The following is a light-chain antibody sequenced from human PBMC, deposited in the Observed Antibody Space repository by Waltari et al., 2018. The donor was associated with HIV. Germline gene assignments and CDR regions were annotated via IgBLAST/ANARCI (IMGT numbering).Light chain of an antibody. Sequence: SYVLTQPPSVSVAPGQTARITCGGNNIGSKSVHWYQQKPGQAPVLVVYDDSDRPSGSPERFSGSNSGNTATLTISRVEAGDEADYDCQVWDSSSLRVFGGGTKLTVL. CDR3: QVWDSSSLRV. J-gene: IGLJ2*01. CDR2: DDS. CDR1: NIGSKS. V-gene: IGLV3-21*02.